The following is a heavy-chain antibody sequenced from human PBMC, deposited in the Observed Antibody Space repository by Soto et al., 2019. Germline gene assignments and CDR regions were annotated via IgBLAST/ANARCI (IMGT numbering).Heavy chain of an antibody. CDR3: AKVPVGATGRFDY. CDR2: ISGSGGST. CDR1: GFTFSNYA. D-gene: IGHD1-26*01. V-gene: IGHV3-23*01. Sequence: GSLRLSCAGSGFTFSNYAMSWVRQAPGKGLAWVSAISGSGGSTYYADSAKGRFTISRDNSKNTLYLQMNSLRAEDTALYYCAKVPVGATGRFDYWGQGTLVTVSS. J-gene: IGHJ4*02.